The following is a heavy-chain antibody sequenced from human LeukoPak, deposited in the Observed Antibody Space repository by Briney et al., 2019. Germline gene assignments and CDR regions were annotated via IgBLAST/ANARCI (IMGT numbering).Heavy chain of an antibody. D-gene: IGHD6-25*01. CDR3: ARQSTIAAARIDP. V-gene: IGHV4-39*01. CDR1: GGSISDSNYY. J-gene: IGHJ5*02. Sequence: PETLSLTCTVSGGSISDSNYYWGWIRQPPGRGLEWIGNIYYSGSAYYSPSLKSRVTVSVDTSKNQFSLKLNSVTAADTAVYYCARQSTIAAARIDPWGQGTLVTVSS. CDR2: IYYSGSA.